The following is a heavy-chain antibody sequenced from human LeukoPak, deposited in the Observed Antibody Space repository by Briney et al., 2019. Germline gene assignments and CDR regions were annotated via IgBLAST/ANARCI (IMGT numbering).Heavy chain of an antibody. Sequence: ASVKVSCKAFGYTFTSYHYHWVRQAPGQGLEWMGVINPNNSNTGYAQNFQDRVTMTRDTSTSTLYLELSSLRPEDTAVYYCARDSSRGWLTVVYWGQGTLVTVSS. CDR2: INPNNSNT. J-gene: IGHJ4*02. CDR1: GYTFTSYH. V-gene: IGHV1-46*01. D-gene: IGHD5-12*01. CDR3: ARDSSRGWLTVVY.